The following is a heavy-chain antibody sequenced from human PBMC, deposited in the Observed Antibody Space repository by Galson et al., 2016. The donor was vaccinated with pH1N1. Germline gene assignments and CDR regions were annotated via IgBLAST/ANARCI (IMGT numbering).Heavy chain of an antibody. CDR1: GFTFSSYG. CDR2: ISYDGSVI. D-gene: IGHD3-16*01. V-gene: IGHV3-30*03. Sequence: LRLSCAASGFTFSSYGMHWVRQAPGKGLECLAFISYDGSVIYYVDSVRGRFTISRDNAKNSLFLQMNSLRAEDTAVYYCARSLLYYDPYYFDYWGQGTLVSVSS. J-gene: IGHJ4*02. CDR3: ARSLLYYDPYYFDY.